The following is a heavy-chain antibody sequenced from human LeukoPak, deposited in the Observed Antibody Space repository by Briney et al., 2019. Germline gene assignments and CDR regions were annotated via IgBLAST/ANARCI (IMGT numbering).Heavy chain of an antibody. CDR3: ARASGYNYGSFDP. V-gene: IGHV4-59*01. J-gene: IGHJ5*02. D-gene: IGHD5-18*01. Sequence: PSETLSLTCTVSSGSINTYYWSWIRQPPGKGLEWIGYIYYSGSTNYNPSLESRVTISVDTSKNQFSLRLSSVTAADTAVYYCARASGYNYGSFDPWGQGTLVTVSS. CDR1: SGSINTYY. CDR2: IYYSGST.